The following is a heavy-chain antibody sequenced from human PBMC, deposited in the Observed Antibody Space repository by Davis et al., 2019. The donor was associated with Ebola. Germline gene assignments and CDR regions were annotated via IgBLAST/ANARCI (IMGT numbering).Heavy chain of an antibody. D-gene: IGHD3-10*01. Sequence: PGGSLRLSCAASGFTFSSYSMNWVRQAPGKGLEWVSYISSSGSTIYYADSVKGRFTISRDNAKNSLYLQMNSLRAEDTAVYYCARYSGSGSMDVWGQGTTVTVSS. CDR2: ISSSGSTI. J-gene: IGHJ6*02. CDR3: ARYSGSGSMDV. V-gene: IGHV3-48*04. CDR1: GFTFSSYS.